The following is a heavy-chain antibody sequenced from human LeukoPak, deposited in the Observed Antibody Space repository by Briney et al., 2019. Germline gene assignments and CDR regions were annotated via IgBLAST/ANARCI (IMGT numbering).Heavy chain of an antibody. CDR2: IWYDGSNK. J-gene: IGHJ6*04. CDR1: GFTFSSYG. Sequence: PGRSLRLSCAASGFTFSSYGMHWVRQAPGKGLEWVAVIWYDGSNKYYADSVKGRFTISRDNSKNTLYLQMNSLRAEDTAVYYCAREVAAGLDYYYGMDGWGKGTTVTVSS. V-gene: IGHV3-33*01. CDR3: AREVAAGLDYYYGMDG. D-gene: IGHD6-13*01.